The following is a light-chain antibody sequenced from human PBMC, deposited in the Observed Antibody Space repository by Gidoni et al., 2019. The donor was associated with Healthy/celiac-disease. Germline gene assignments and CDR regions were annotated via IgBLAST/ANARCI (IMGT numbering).Light chain of an antibody. CDR3: QQSYSTPYT. V-gene: IGKV1-39*01. J-gene: IGKJ2*01. CDR1: QSIRSN. Sequence: DIQMCQSPSSLSASVGDRVTIPCRASQSIRSNLNWYQKKTGKAPKLLIYAASSLQSGVPSRFSGSGAGTDFTLTISSLQPEDFATYHCQQSYSTPYTFGQGTKLEIK. CDR2: AAS.